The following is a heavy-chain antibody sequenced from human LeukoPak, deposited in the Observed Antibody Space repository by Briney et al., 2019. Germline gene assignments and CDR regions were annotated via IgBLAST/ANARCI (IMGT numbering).Heavy chain of an antibody. D-gene: IGHD3-16*02. CDR3: ARRKANYDYVWGSYRYPFYFDY. J-gene: IGHJ4*02. V-gene: IGHV1-46*01. CDR2: VNPSGGST. Sequence: ASVKASCKASGYTFTSYYMRWVRQAPGQGLEWMGIVNPSGGSTSYAQKFQGRVTMTRDTSTSTVYMELSSLRSEDTAVYYCARRKANYDYVWGSYRYPFYFDYWGQGTLVTVSS. CDR1: GYTFTSYY.